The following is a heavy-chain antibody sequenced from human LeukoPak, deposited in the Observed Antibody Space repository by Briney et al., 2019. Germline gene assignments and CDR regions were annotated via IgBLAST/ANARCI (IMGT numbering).Heavy chain of an antibody. V-gene: IGHV3-21*01. D-gene: IGHD6-13*01. CDR3: ASLSSIAAAGYGDY. CDR1: GFTFSTYA. J-gene: IGHJ4*02. Sequence: GGSLRLSCAASGFTFSTYAMNWVRQAPGKGLEWVSSISSSSSYIYYADSVKGRFTISRDNAKNSLYLQMNSLRAEDTAVYYCASLSSIAAAGYGDYWGQGTLVTVSS. CDR2: ISSSSSYI.